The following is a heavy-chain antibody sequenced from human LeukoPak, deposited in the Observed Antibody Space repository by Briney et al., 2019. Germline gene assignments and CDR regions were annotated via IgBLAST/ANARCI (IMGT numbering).Heavy chain of an antibody. Sequence: GGSLRLSCAASGFTFSDYYMNWIRQAPGKGLEWVSYIDGSSSRINYADSVKGRFTISRDNAKNSLFLQMNSLTVEDTAVYYCASRVAFDIWGLGTMVTVSS. V-gene: IGHV3-11*01. D-gene: IGHD3-3*01. CDR2: IDGSSSRI. CDR1: GFTFSDYY. J-gene: IGHJ3*02. CDR3: ASRVAFDI.